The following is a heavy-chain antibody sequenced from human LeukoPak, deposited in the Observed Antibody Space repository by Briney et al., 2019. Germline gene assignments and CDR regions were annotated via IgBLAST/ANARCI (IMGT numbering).Heavy chain of an antibody. J-gene: IGHJ3*02. V-gene: IGHV3-53*01. Sequence: GGSLRLSCAASGFNVSSSYMSWVRQAPGKGLEWVSIIYSGGTTYYADSVRGRFTVSRDKSKNTLYLQMNSLRAEDTAVYYCASPLSGQSFDIWGEGTMVTVSS. CDR3: ASPLSGQSFDI. D-gene: IGHD5-12*01. CDR2: IYSGGTT. CDR1: GFNVSSSY.